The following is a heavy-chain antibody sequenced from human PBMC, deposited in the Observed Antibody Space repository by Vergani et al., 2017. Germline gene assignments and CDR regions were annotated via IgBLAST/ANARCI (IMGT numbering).Heavy chain of an antibody. V-gene: IGHV1-24*01. Sequence: QVQLVQFGAEVKKPGASVKVSCKVSGYTLTELSMHWVRQAPGKGLEWMGGFDPEDGESINAKKFQGRVTMTRDTSISTAYMELSRLRSDDTAVYYCARIIVGATYDAFDIWGQGTMVTVSS. J-gene: IGHJ3*02. CDR1: GYTLTELS. D-gene: IGHD1-26*01. CDR3: ARIIVGATYDAFDI. CDR2: FDPEDGES.